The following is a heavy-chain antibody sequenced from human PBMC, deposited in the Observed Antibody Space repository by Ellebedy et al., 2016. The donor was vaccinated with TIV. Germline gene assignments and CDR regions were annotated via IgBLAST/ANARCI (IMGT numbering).Heavy chain of an antibody. D-gene: IGHD4-17*01. J-gene: IGHJ4*02. CDR3: ARSGYGDYSNYFDY. CDR1: GFSLPTSGMC. Sequence: SGPTLVKPTQTLTLTCTFSGFSLPTSGMCVSWIRQPQWKALEWLALINWDYDKYYSTSLKTRLTLSKDTPKNQVVLTMTNMDPADTATYYCARSGYGDYSNYFDYWGQGTLVTVSS. V-gene: IGHV2-70*01. CDR2: INWDYDK.